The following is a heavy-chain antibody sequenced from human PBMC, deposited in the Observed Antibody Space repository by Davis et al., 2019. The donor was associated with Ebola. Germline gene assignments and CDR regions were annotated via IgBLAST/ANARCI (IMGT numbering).Heavy chain of an antibody. Sequence: GGSLRPSCQRSGYSFTSYWSGWVRQLPAKGLEWMGIIYPGDSDTRYSPSFQGQVTISADKSISPAYLQWGSLKASDTAMYYCARLVTTNYYYSGMDVWGQGTTVTVSS. D-gene: IGHD4-17*01. CDR3: ARLVTTNYYYSGMDV. V-gene: IGHV5-51*01. J-gene: IGHJ6*02. CDR1: GYSFTSYW. CDR2: IYPGDSDT.